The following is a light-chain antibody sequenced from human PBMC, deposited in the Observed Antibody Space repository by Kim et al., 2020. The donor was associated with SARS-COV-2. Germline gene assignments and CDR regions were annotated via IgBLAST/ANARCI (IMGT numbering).Light chain of an antibody. Sequence: QSALTQPPSASGSPGQSVTISCTGTSSDVGGYNYVSWYQQHPGKAPNLMIYEVFKRPSGVPDRFSGSKSGNTASLTVSGLQAEDEADYYCSSYTGYNNPRVVLGGGTQLTVL. J-gene: IGLJ2*01. CDR1: SSDVGGYNY. CDR3: SSYTGYNNPRVV. CDR2: EVF. V-gene: IGLV2-8*01.